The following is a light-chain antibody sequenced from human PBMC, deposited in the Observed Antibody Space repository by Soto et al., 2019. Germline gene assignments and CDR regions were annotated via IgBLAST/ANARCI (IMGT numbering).Light chain of an antibody. V-gene: IGLV1-40*01. CDR2: DNT. J-gene: IGLJ2*01. Sequence: QSVLTQPPSVSGAPGQRVTISCTGSSSNIGAGFDVYWYQHLPGTAPKLLIYDNTNRPSGVPDRFSGSKSGTSASLAITGHQAEDEADYYCQSYDSSLSAVVFGGVTKLTVL. CDR3: QSYDSSLSAVV. CDR1: SSNIGAGFD.